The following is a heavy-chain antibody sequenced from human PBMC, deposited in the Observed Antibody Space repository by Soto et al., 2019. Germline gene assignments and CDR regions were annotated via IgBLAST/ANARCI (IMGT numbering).Heavy chain of an antibody. CDR1: GYTLTSYY. Sequence: GASVKVSCKAPGYTLTSYYMHWVRQAPGQGLEWMGIINPSGGSTNYAQKFQGRVTMTRNTSISTAYMELSSLRSEDTAVYYCAREKTYYGMDVWGQGTTVTVSS. J-gene: IGHJ6*02. CDR3: AREKTYYGMDV. V-gene: IGHV1-46*01. CDR2: INPSGGST.